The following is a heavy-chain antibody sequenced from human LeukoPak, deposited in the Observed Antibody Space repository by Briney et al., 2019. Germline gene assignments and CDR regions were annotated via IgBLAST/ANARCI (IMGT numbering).Heavy chain of an antibody. CDR3: ASGGTMVRGAIRPYYFDY. Sequence: SETLSLTCAVSGGSISSSNWWSWVRQPPGKGLEWIGEIYHSGSTNYNPSLKSRVTISVDKSKNQFSLKLSSVTAADTAVYYCASGGTMVRGAIRPYYFDYWGQGTLVTVSS. CDR2: IYHSGST. CDR1: GGSISSSNW. J-gene: IGHJ4*02. V-gene: IGHV4-4*02. D-gene: IGHD3-10*01.